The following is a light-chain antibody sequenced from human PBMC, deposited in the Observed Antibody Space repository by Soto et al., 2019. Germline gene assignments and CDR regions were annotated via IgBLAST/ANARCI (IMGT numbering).Light chain of an antibody. CDR3: QHYSNWPPT. CDR2: YAS. J-gene: IGKJ3*01. V-gene: IGKV3-15*01. Sequence: EVVMTQSPATLSVSPGERVTLSCRASESVHRNFAWYHQKPGQGPSLLIYYASTRATAVPDRFTGSGSGTESTLTISSLQSEDFGVYHCQHYSNWPPTFGPGTKVEIK. CDR1: ESVHRN.